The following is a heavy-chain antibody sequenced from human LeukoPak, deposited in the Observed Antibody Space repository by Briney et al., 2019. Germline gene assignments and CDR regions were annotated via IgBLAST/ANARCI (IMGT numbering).Heavy chain of an antibody. D-gene: IGHD1-20*01. J-gene: IGHJ4*02. CDR3: ARTGLTGKVDY. CDR1: GGSFSGYY. Sequence: SETLSLTCAVYGGSFSGYYWSWIRQPPGKGLEWIGEINHSGSTNYNPSLKSRVTISVDTSKNQFSLKLSSVTAADTAVYYCARTGLTGKVDYWGRGTPVVVSS. V-gene: IGHV4-34*01. CDR2: INHSGST.